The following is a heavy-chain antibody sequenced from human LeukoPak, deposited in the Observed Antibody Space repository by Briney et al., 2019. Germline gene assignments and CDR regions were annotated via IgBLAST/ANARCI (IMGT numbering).Heavy chain of an antibody. CDR1: GYTFTGYY. CDR2: INPNSGGT. Sequence: ASVKVSCKASGYTFTGYYMHWVRQAPGQGREWMGRINPNSGGTNYAQKFQGRVTMTRDTSISTAYMELSRLRSDDTAVYYCARGGVYDYVWGSYRQPDFWGQGTRVTVSS. V-gene: IGHV1-2*06. J-gene: IGHJ4*02. CDR3: ARGGVYDYVWGSYRQPDF. D-gene: IGHD3-16*02.